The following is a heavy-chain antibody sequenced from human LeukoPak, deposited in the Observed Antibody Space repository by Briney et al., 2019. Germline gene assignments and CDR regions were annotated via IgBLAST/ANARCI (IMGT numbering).Heavy chain of an antibody. V-gene: IGHV3-30-3*01. CDR2: ISYDGSNK. J-gene: IGHJ4*02. D-gene: IGHD3-3*01. Sequence: GGSLRLSCAASGFTFSSYAMHWVRQAPGKGLEWVAVISYDGSNKYYADSVKGRFTISRDNSKNTLYLQMNSLRAEDTAVYYCARERFLEWLSIPYFDYWGQGTLVTVSS. CDR3: ARERFLEWLSIPYFDY. CDR1: GFTFSSYA.